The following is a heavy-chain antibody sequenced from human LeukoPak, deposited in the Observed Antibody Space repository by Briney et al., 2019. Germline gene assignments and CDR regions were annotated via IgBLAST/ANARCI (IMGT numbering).Heavy chain of an antibody. D-gene: IGHD6-13*01. CDR1: GGSISSYY. V-gene: IGHV4-59*12. CDR3: ARGSRSFYSSSWYPTLDY. CDR2: IHYRGST. Sequence: SETLSLTCTVSGGSISSYYWSWIRQPPGKGLEWIGYIHYRGSTNYNSSLKSRVSISVDTSKNQFSLKLSSVTAADTAVYYCARGSRSFYSSSWYPTLDYWGQGTLVTVSS. J-gene: IGHJ4*02.